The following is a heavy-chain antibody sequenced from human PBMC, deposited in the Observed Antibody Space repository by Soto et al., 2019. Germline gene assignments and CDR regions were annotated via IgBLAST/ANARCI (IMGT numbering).Heavy chain of an antibody. J-gene: IGHJ4*02. V-gene: IGHV3-48*02. CDR1: GFTFSSYS. D-gene: IGHD1-26*01. CDR3: ARGGGYQHY. CDR2: ISSSSSTI. Sequence: EVQLVESGGGLVQPGGSLRLSCAASGFTFSSYSMNWVRQAPGKGLELVSYISSSSSTIYYADSVKGRFTISRDNAKNSLYLPMNSLRDEDTAVYYCARGGGYQHYWGQGTLVTVSS.